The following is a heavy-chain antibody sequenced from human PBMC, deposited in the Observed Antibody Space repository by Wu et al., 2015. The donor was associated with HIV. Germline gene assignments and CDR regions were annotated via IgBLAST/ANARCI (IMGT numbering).Heavy chain of an antibody. D-gene: IGHD4/OR15-4a*01. CDR2: ISAYGGKT. V-gene: IGHV1-18*01. CDR1: GYTFTSYG. CDR3: VRDQQWPPDYYHYYGMDV. Sequence: QVQLVQSGAEVKKPGASVKVSCKASGYTFTSYGITWLRQTPGQGLKWMGWISAYGGKTNYAQNLQDRVTMTTDTSTNTAYMELRSLKSDDTAVYYCVRDQQWPPDYYHYYGMDVWGQGTTITVSS. J-gene: IGHJ6*02.